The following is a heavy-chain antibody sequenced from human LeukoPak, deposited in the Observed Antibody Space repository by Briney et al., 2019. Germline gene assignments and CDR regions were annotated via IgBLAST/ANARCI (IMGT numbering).Heavy chain of an antibody. CDR3: AGDYKYAFDN. CDR2: IGIDSGNT. Sequence: PGGSLRLSCAASGFTFSDYSMNWVRQAPGKGLEWISYIGIDSGNTNYADSVKGRFTISGDKAKNSLYLQMNSLRVEDTAVCYCAGDYKYAFDNWGQGTLVTVSS. D-gene: IGHD5-24*01. V-gene: IGHV3-48*01. J-gene: IGHJ4*02. CDR1: GFTFSDYS.